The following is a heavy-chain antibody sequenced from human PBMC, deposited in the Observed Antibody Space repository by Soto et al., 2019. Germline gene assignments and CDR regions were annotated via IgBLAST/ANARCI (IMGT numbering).Heavy chain of an antibody. CDR3: ARVKGIALTGTPRWFDP. CDR2: ISGSGSTI. D-gene: IGHD6-19*01. V-gene: IGHV3-48*03. J-gene: IGHJ5*02. Sequence: PGGSLRLSXAASGFTFSSYEMNWVRQAPGKGLEWVSYISGSGSTIYYADSVKGRFTISRDNVKNSLYLQMNSLRAEDTAVYYCARVKGIALTGTPRWFDPWGQGTLVTVS. CDR1: GFTFSSYE.